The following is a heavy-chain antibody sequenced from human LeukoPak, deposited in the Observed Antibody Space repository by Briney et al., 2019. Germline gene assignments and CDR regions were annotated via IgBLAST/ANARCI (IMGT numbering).Heavy chain of an antibody. D-gene: IGHD3-10*01. CDR2: IHHTGTT. CDR3: ARVAYNGYQHFDY. V-gene: IGHV4-39*07. Sequence: PSETLSLTCTVSGGSISTNAYYWGWIRQPPGKGLEWITEIHHTGTTYYTPSLKSRVTISVDTSNNHFSLKLSSVTAADTAVYYCARVAYNGYQHFDYWGQGILVTVSS. CDR1: GGSISTNAYY. J-gene: IGHJ4*02.